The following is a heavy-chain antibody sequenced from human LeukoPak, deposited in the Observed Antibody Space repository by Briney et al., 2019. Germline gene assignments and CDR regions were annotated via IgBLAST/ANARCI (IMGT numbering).Heavy chain of an antibody. Sequence: GGSLRLSCAASGFTFRSYSMNWVRQAPGKGLEWVSSISSSSSYIYYADSVKGRFTISRDNAKNSLYLQMNSLRAEDTAVYYCAKGVGYGGMDVWGQGTTVTVSS. V-gene: IGHV3-21*01. J-gene: IGHJ6*02. D-gene: IGHD2-8*01. CDR1: GFTFRSYS. CDR3: AKGVGYGGMDV. CDR2: ISSSSSYI.